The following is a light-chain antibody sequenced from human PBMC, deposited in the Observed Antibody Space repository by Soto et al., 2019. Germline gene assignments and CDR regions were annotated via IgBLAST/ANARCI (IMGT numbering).Light chain of an antibody. CDR3: SSYTSSSRDV. V-gene: IGLV2-14*01. CDR2: EVS. Sequence: QSALTQPASVSGSPGQSITISCTGTSSDVGGYNYVSWYQQHPGKASKLMIYEVSNRPSGVSNRFSGSKSGNTASLTISGLQAEDEADYYCSSYTSSSRDVFGTGTKVTVL. J-gene: IGLJ1*01. CDR1: SSDVGGYNY.